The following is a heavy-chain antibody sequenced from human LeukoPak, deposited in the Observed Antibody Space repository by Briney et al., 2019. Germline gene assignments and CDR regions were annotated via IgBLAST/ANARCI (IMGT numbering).Heavy chain of an antibody. Sequence: GGSLRLSCAASGFTFSSYGMHWVRQAPGKGLEWVAVIWYDGSNKYSADSVKGRFTISRDNSRNTLYLQMNSLRAKDTAVYYCTYSGSQKFDYWGQGTLVTVSS. J-gene: IGHJ4*02. CDR3: TYSGSQKFDY. CDR1: GFTFSSYG. V-gene: IGHV3-33*01. CDR2: IWYDGSNK. D-gene: IGHD1-26*01.